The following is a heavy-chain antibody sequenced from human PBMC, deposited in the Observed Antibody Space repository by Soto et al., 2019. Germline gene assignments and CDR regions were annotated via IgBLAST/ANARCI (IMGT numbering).Heavy chain of an antibody. Sequence: QVQLVQSGAEVKKPGSSVKVSCKASGGTFSSYTISWVRQAPGQGLEWMGRIIPILGIANYAQKLQGRVTINADKPPSTAYVELSSLRSEDKAVYYCAMEYCSATSCYKDYWGQGTLVTVSS. D-gene: IGHD2-2*02. CDR2: IIPILGIA. CDR1: GGTFSSYT. J-gene: IGHJ4*02. CDR3: AMEYCSATSCYKDY. V-gene: IGHV1-69*02.